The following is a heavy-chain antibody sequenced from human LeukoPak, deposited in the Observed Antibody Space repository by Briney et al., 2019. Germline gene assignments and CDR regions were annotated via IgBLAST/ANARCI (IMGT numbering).Heavy chain of an antibody. CDR3: ARGGLESAGYSYEDDDFDY. V-gene: IGHV4-39*07. CDR2: IYYSGST. CDR1: GGSISSSSYY. D-gene: IGHD5-18*01. J-gene: IGHJ4*02. Sequence: SETLSLTCTVSGGSISSSSYYWGWIRQPPGKGLEWIGSIYYSGSTYYNPSLKSRVTISVDTSKNQFSLKLSSVTAADTAVYYCARGGLESAGYSYEDDDFDYWGQGTLVTVSS.